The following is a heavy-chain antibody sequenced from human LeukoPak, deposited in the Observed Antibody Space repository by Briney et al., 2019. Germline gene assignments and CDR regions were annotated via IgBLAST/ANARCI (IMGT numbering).Heavy chain of an antibody. J-gene: IGHJ4*02. Sequence: ASVRVSCKASGYPFTSFGISWVRQAPGQGLEWMGWTSGYNGKTNYAQNLQGRVTMTTDTSTSTAYMELGSLRSDDMAVYYCARDRVYDYSNPRGFDYWGQGTLVTVSS. CDR3: ARDRVYDYSNPRGFDY. CDR2: TSGYNGKT. V-gene: IGHV1-18*03. D-gene: IGHD4-11*01. CDR1: GYPFTSFG.